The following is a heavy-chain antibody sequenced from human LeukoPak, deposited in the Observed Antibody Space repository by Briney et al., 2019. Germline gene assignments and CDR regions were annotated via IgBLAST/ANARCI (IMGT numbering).Heavy chain of an antibody. Sequence: GGSLRLSCAASGFTFSSYSMSWVRQAPGKGLEWVSASSGSGTITYYADSVKGRFTISRDTSENTLYLQMNSLRAEDTAVYYCARRGYDNSGPRYYFDYWGQGTLVTVSS. D-gene: IGHD3-22*01. CDR1: GFTFSSYS. J-gene: IGHJ4*02. V-gene: IGHV3-23*01. CDR2: SSGSGTIT. CDR3: ARRGYDNSGPRYYFDY.